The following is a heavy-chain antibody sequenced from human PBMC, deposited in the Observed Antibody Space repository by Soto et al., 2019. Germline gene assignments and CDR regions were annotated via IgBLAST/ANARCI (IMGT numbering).Heavy chain of an antibody. CDR1: GGSISSGDYY. Sequence: QVQLQESGPGLVKPSQTLSLTCTVSGGSISSGDYYWSWIRQPPGKGLEWIGYMYYSGSTYYNPSLKSRVTISVDTSKNQSSLKLRSVTAADTAVYYCARLVPAANPLYYYYGMDVWGQGTTVTVSS. CDR2: MYYSGST. D-gene: IGHD2-2*01. CDR3: ARLVPAANPLYYYYGMDV. J-gene: IGHJ6*02. V-gene: IGHV4-30-4*01.